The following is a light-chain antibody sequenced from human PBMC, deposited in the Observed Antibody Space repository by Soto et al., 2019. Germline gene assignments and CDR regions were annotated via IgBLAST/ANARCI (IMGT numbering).Light chain of an antibody. CDR2: KAS. V-gene: IGKV1-5*03. CDR1: QSISSW. J-gene: IGKJ2*01. Sequence: DIQMTQSPSTLSASVGDRVTITCRASQSISSWLAWYQQKPGKAPKLLIYKASSLEGGAPPRFSGSGSGTESTLTITSLQPDDFATYYYQQYNSYSQTFGQGTKLEIK. CDR3: QQYNSYSQT.